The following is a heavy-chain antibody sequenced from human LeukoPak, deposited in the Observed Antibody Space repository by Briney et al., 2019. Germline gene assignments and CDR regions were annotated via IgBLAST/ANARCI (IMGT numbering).Heavy chain of an antibody. CDR1: GITLSNYG. V-gene: IGHV3-23*01. Sequence: GGSLRLSCAVSGITLSNYGMSWVRQAPGKGLEWVAGISDSGGRTNYADSVKGRFTISRDNPKSTPYLQMNSLRAEDTAVYFCAKRGVVIRVILVGFHKEAYYFDSWGQGALVTVSS. J-gene: IGHJ4*02. CDR3: AKRGVVIRVILVGFHKEAYYFDS. CDR2: ISDSGGRT. D-gene: IGHD3-22*01.